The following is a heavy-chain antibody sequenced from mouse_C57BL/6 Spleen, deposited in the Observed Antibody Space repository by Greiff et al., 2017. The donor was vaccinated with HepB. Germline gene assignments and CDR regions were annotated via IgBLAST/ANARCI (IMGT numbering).Heavy chain of an antibody. J-gene: IGHJ2*01. CDR1: GYTFTSYT. CDR3: ALYLRYYFDY. Sequence: QVQLQQSGAELARPGASVKMSCKASGYTFTSYTMHWVKQRPGQGLEWIGYINPSSGYTKYNQKFKDKATLTADKSSSTAYMQLSSLTSEDSAVYYCALYLRYYFDYWGQGTTLTVSS. D-gene: IGHD2-1*01. CDR2: INPSSGYT. V-gene: IGHV1-4*01.